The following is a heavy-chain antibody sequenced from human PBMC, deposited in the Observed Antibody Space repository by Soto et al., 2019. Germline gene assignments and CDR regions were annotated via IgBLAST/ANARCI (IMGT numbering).Heavy chain of an antibody. Sequence: GGSLRLSCAASGFTFSSYDMHWVRQATGKGLEWVSAIGTAGDTYYPGSVKGRFTISRENAKNSLYLQMNSLRAGDTAVYYCARAAVRGVNPFPAWFDPWGQGTLVTVSS. CDR1: GFTFSSYD. D-gene: IGHD3-10*01. V-gene: IGHV3-13*01. CDR3: ARAAVRGVNPFPAWFDP. J-gene: IGHJ5*02. CDR2: IGTAGDT.